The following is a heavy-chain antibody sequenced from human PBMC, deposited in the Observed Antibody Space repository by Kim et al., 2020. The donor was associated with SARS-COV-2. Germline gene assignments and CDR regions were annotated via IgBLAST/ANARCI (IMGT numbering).Heavy chain of an antibody. CDR1: GGSISSSSYY. CDR2: IYYSGST. V-gene: IGHV4-39*01. Sequence: SETLSLTCTVSGGSISSSSYYWGWIRQPPGKGLEWIGSIYYSGSTYYNPSLKSRVTISVDTSKNQFSLKLSSVTAADTAVYYCARHRDPYDSSGPFDYWGQGTLVTVSS. D-gene: IGHD3-22*01. J-gene: IGHJ4*02. CDR3: ARHRDPYDSSGPFDY.